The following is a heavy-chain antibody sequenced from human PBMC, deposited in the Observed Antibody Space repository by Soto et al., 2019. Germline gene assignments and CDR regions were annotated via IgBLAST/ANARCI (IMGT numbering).Heavy chain of an antibody. Sequence: GGSLRLSCTASGFTFGDYAMSWFRQAPGKGLEWVGFIRSKAYGGTTEYAASVKGRFTISRDDSKSIAYLQMNSLKTEDTAVYYCTREEGYYGSGSECWGQGTLVTVSS. CDR1: GFTFGDYA. CDR2: IRSKAYGGTT. CDR3: TREEGYYGSGSEC. D-gene: IGHD3-10*01. J-gene: IGHJ4*02. V-gene: IGHV3-49*03.